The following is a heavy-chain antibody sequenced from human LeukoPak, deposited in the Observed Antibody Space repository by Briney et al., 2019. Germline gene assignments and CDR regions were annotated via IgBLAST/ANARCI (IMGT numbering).Heavy chain of an antibody. CDR3: STDGGSRFGGALVATSYGMDV. J-gene: IGHJ6*02. Sequence: ASVKVSCKASGYTFTSYGISWVRQAPGQGLEWMGWISAYNGNTNYAQKLQGRVTMTTVTSTSTHYMVLRSLRSDATTVEYCSTDGGSRFGGALVATSYGMDVWGQGTTVTVSS. CDR1: GYTFTSYG. D-gene: IGHD5-12*01. CDR2: ISAYNGNT. V-gene: IGHV1-18*01.